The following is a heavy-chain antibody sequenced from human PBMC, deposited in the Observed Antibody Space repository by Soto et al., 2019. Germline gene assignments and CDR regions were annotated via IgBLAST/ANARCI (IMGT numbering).Heavy chain of an antibody. V-gene: IGHV1-3*01. CDR3: ATGGTIVGAPYYFDY. CDR1: GYTFTSYA. Sequence: GASVKVSCKASGYTFTSYAMHWVRQAPGQRLEWMGWINAGNGNTKYSQKFQGRVTMTEDTSTDTAYMELSSLRSEDTAVYYCATGGTIVGAPYYFDYWGQGTLVTVSS. J-gene: IGHJ4*02. CDR2: INAGNGNT. D-gene: IGHD1-26*01.